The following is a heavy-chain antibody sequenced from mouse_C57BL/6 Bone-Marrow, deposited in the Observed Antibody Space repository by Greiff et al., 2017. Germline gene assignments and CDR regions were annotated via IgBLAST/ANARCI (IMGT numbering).Heavy chain of an antibody. Sequence: EVQLVESGGGLVQPKGSLKLSCAASGFTFNTYAMHWVRQAPGKGLEWVARIRSKSSNYATYYADSVKDRFTISRDDSQSMLYLQMNNLKTEDTAMYYGGRGGHYGSSYGRFAYWGQGTLVTVSA. CDR1: GFTFNTYA. D-gene: IGHD1-1*01. CDR3: GRGGHYGSSYGRFAY. CDR2: IRSKSSNYAT. J-gene: IGHJ3*01. V-gene: IGHV10-3*01.